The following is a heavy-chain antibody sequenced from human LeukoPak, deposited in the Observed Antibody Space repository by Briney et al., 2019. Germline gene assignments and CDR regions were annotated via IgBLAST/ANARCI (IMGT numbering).Heavy chain of an antibody. Sequence: GGSLRLSCAASGFTVSSNYMSWVRQAPGKGLEWVSAISGSGGSTYYAYSVKGRFTISRDNFKNTLYLQMNSLRAEDTAVYYCAARGSSWSMFDYWGQGVLVTVSS. V-gene: IGHV3-23*01. CDR1: GFTVSSNY. CDR3: AARGSSWSMFDY. J-gene: IGHJ4*02. D-gene: IGHD6-13*01. CDR2: ISGSGGST.